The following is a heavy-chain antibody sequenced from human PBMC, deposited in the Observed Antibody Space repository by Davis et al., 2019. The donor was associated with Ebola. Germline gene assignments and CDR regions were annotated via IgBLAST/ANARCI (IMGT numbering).Heavy chain of an antibody. CDR3: AKGFIREFDY. J-gene: IGHJ4*02. V-gene: IGHV3-7*01. CDR2: IKQDGSDT. Sequence: PGGSLRLSCAASGFIFSDYWMSWVRQAPGRGLEWVAKIKQDGSDTYYLDSVKGRFTISRDNAKNSLYLQINSPRAEDTAVYYCAKGFIREFDYWGQGTLVTVSS. D-gene: IGHD1-26*01. CDR1: GFIFSDYW.